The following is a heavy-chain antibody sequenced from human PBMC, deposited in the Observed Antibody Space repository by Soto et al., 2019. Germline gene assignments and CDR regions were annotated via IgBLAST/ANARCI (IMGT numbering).Heavy chain of an antibody. Sequence: QVQLQESGPGLVKPSQTLSLTCTVSGGSISSGGYYWSWIRQHPGKGLEWIGYIYYSGSTYYNPSLKSRVTISVDTSKNQFFLKLSSVTAADTAVYYCAREGGKYYYGSGSFRWFDPWGQGTLVTVSS. CDR1: GGSISSGGYY. CDR3: AREGGKYYYGSGSFRWFDP. D-gene: IGHD3-10*01. V-gene: IGHV4-31*03. CDR2: IYYSGST. J-gene: IGHJ5*02.